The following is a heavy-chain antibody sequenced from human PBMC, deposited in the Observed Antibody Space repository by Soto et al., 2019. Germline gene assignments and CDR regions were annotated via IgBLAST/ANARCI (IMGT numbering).Heavy chain of an antibody. CDR2: INPKSGDT. V-gene: IGHV1-2*02. CDR1: EYTLTGYY. CDR3: ARDLAGNDYFDY. D-gene: IGHD6-19*01. J-gene: IGHJ4*02. Sequence: ASVKVSFKASEYTLTGYYMNWVRQAPGQGLEWMGWINPKSGDTRYAQKFQGRVTMTRDTSISTAYMELSRLRSDDTAVYYCARDLAGNDYFDYWGQGTLVTSPQ.